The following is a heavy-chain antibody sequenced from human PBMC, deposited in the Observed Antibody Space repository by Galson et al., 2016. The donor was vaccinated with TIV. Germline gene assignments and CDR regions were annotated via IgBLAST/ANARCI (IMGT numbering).Heavy chain of an antibody. D-gene: IGHD3-10*01. CDR3: ARWRNFGDYSDY. V-gene: IGHV3-48*01. CDR1: GFTFSTYS. CDR2: ISDSGKSI. J-gene: IGHJ4*02. Sequence: LRLSCAVSGFTFSTYSMIWVRRAPGKGLEWISYISDSGKSIYYADSVQGRFSVSRDNAKNSLYLQMNRLRAGDTAVYYCARWRNFGDYSDYWGQGTLVAVSS.